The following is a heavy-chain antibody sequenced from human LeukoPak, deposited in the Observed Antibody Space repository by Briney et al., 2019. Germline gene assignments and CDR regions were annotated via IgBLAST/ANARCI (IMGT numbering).Heavy chain of an antibody. CDR2: ISYDGSNK. J-gene: IGHJ6*01. V-gene: IGHV3-30-3*01. CDR3: ARDGIAAAGTIDSYYYYGMDX. Sequence: PGGSLRLSCAASGFTFSSYAMHWVRQAPGKGLEWVAVISYDGSNKYYADSVKGRFTISRDNSKNTLYLQMNSLRAEDTAVYYCARDGIAAAGTIDSYYYYGMDXWXQGTTVTVSS. D-gene: IGHD6-13*01. CDR1: GFTFSSYA.